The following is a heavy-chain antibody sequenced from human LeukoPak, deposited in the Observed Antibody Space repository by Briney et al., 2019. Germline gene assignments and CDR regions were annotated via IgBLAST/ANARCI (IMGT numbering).Heavy chain of an antibody. CDR3: AREPPFTYYFDL. CDR1: GFTFDNYA. V-gene: IGHV3-30-3*01. Sequence: GGSLRLSCAASGFTFDNYAMHWVRQAPGEGLECVAVISYDGSNKYYRDFLKGRFTISRDNSKKSLYLQMNSLRAEDTAVYYCAREPPFTYYFDLWGQGTLVTVSS. J-gene: IGHJ4*02. CDR2: ISYDGSNK.